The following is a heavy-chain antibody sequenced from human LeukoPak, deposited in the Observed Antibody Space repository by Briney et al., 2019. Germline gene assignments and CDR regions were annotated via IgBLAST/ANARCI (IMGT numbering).Heavy chain of an antibody. CDR1: GHSISSGYY. CDR3: ARTWLQFSPDY. Sequence: PSETLSLTCTVSGHSISSGYYWGWIRQPPGKGLKWIGSISHSGSTYYNPSLKSRVTISVDTSKNQFSLKLSSLTAADTAVYYCARTWLQFSPDYWGQGILVTVSS. D-gene: IGHD5-24*01. J-gene: IGHJ4*02. CDR2: ISHSGST. V-gene: IGHV4-38-2*02.